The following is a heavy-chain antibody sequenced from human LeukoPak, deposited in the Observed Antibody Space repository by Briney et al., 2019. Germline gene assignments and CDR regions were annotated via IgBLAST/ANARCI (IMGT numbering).Heavy chain of an antibody. CDR2: ISSSTSYI. Sequence: PGGSLRLSCAASGFTFSSYSMNWVRQAPGKGLEWVSSISSSTSYIYYADSVKGRFTISRDNAKNSLYLQMNSLRAEDTAVYYCARRWYDNYAFDIWGQGTMVTVSS. D-gene: IGHD2-15*01. CDR3: ARRWYDNYAFDI. V-gene: IGHV3-21*01. J-gene: IGHJ3*02. CDR1: GFTFSSYS.